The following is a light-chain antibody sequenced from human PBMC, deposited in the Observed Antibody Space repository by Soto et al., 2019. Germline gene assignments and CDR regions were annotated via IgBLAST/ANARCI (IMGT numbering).Light chain of an antibody. CDR3: QHYNSHSEA. Sequence: DIQMTQSPSTLSGSVGDRVTITCRASQTISSWLAWYQQKPGKAPKLLIYKASTLKSGGPSRFSGSGSGTEFTLTISSLQPDDFATYYCQHYNSHSEAFGQGTKVELK. CDR1: QTISSW. CDR2: KAS. V-gene: IGKV1-5*03. J-gene: IGKJ1*01.